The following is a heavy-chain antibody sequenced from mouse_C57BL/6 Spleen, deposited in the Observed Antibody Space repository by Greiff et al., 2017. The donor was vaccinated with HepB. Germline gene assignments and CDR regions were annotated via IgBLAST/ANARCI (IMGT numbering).Heavy chain of an antibody. D-gene: IGHD3-3*01. CDR3: ARRRGQAMDY. Sequence: QVQLKQPGAELVMPGASVKLSCKASGYTFTSYWMHWVKQRPGQGLEWIGEIDPSDSYTNYNQKFKGKSTLTVDKSSSTAYMQLSSLTSEDSAVYYCARRRGQAMDYWGQGTSVTVSS. CDR2: IDPSDSYT. J-gene: IGHJ4*01. V-gene: IGHV1-69*01. CDR1: GYTFTSYW.